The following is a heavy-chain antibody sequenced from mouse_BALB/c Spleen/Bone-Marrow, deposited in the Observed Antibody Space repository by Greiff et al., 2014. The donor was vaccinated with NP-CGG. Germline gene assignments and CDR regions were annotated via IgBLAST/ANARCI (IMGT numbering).Heavy chain of an antibody. V-gene: IGHV1-67*01. D-gene: IGHD1-1*01. Sequence: LVESGPELVRSGVSVKISSKGSGYTFTDYAMHWVKQSHAKSLEWIGVISTYSGNTNYNQRFKGKATMTVDKSSSTAYMELARLTSEDSAIYYCARGCYGSSYLFAYWGQGTLVTVSA. CDR3: ARGCYGSSYLFAY. CDR2: ISTYSGNT. J-gene: IGHJ3*01. CDR1: GYTFTDYA.